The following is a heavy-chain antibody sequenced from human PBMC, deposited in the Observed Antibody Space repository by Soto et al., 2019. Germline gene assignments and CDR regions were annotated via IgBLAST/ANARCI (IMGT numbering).Heavy chain of an antibody. Sequence: ASVKVSCKAPVFTSSGISWVRQAPGQRLEWMGWISTHNGNTIYAQKFQGRVIMTMDTSTTTVYMELRSLRPDDTAVYLCAREGILGLFDAYDLWGQGTMVTVSS. V-gene: IGHV1-18*04. CDR1: VFTSSG. CDR3: AREGILGLFDAYDL. CDR2: ISTHNGNT. D-gene: IGHD3-3*01. J-gene: IGHJ3*01.